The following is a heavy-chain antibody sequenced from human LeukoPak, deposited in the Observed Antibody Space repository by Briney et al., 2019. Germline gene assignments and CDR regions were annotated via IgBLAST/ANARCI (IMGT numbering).Heavy chain of an antibody. D-gene: IGHD1-26*01. CDR3: AKDREGACDY. CDR2: IRYDGSNK. CDR1: GFTFSSYG. J-gene: IGHJ4*02. Sequence: GGSLRLSCAASGFTFSSYGMHWVRQAPGKGLEWVAFIRYDGSNKYYADSVKGRFTISRDNSKNTLYLQMNSLRTEDTAVHYCAKDREGACDYWGQGTLVTVSS. V-gene: IGHV3-30*02.